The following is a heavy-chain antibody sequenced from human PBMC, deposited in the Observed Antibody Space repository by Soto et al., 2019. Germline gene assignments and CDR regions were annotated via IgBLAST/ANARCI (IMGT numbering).Heavy chain of an antibody. J-gene: IGHJ4*02. V-gene: IGHV1-2*02. CDR3: ARGGYSSSWSDFDY. CDR2: INPNSGGT. CDR1: GYTFTGCY. D-gene: IGHD6-13*01. Sequence: ASLKVSFTASGYTFTGCYMHCVRQAPGQGLEWMGWINPNSGGTNYAQKFQGRVTMTRDTSISTAYMELSRLRSDDTAVYYCARGGYSSSWSDFDYWGQGTLVTVSS.